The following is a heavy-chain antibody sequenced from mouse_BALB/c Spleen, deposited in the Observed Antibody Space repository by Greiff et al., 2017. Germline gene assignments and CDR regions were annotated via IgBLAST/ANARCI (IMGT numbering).Heavy chain of an antibody. CDR1: GFSLTSYG. Sequence: VHLVESGPGLVQPSQSLSITCTVSGFSLTSYGVHWVRQSPGKGLEWLGVIWSGGSTDYNAAFISRLSISKDNSKSQVFFKMNSLQANDTAIYYCARKDITDYAMDYWGQGTSVTVSS. CDR2: IWSGGST. J-gene: IGHJ4*01. D-gene: IGHD1-1*01. V-gene: IGHV2-2*02. CDR3: ARKDITDYAMDY.